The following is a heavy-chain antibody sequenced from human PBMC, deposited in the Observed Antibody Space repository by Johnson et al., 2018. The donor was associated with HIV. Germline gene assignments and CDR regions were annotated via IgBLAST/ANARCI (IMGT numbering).Heavy chain of an antibody. CDR2: IHYDAIGK. Sequence: HVQLVESGGGVVQSGGSLRLSYDASGFTFSVYDRHWVCQAPGKGLQWVPFIHYDAIGKYYADSVKGRFTISKDNSRNTRFLHMNSLRADDTAVYYCAIGRGEFPRHAFDIWGQGTMVTVCS. J-gene: IGHJ3*02. D-gene: IGHD3-10*01. CDR3: AIGRGEFPRHAFDI. V-gene: IGHV3-30*02. CDR1: GFTFSVYD.